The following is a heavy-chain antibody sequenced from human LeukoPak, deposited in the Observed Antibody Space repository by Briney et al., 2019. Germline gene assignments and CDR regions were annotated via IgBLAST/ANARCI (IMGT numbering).Heavy chain of an antibody. CDR1: GVTPSNYA. D-gene: IGHD4-17*01. V-gene: IGHV3-30-3*01. Sequence: GGSLRLSCTASGVTPSNYAMHWVRRPPGRGLEWVAVISFDGTNKYYGDSVEGRFSVSRDNSKNTLYLQMDSLRPDDTAIYYCATDYGDYEPIDYWGQGTLVTVSS. CDR2: ISFDGTNK. CDR3: ATDYGDYEPIDY. J-gene: IGHJ4*02.